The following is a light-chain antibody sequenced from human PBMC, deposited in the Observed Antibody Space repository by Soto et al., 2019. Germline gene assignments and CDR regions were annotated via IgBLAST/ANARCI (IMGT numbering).Light chain of an antibody. Sequence: IWMTQSPATLSVSPGERATLSCRASQSVGRSLAWYQQKPGQAPRLLIYGTSARATGIPATFSGSGSGTEFTLTISSLKSEDFAIYYCQQYDNWHPVTFGGGTKVDIK. CDR1: QSVGRS. V-gene: IGKV3-15*01. CDR3: QQYDNWHPVT. CDR2: GTS. J-gene: IGKJ4*01.